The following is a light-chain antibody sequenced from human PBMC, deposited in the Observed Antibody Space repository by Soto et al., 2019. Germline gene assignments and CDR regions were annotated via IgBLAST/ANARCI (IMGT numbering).Light chain of an antibody. CDR2: GAS. J-gene: IGKJ3*01. Sequence: DIQMTQSPSSVSASVGDRVTITCRASPAISTWLAWYQQKPGRAPQLLIYGASSLQTGVPSRFSGSGSGTDFTLTINSLQPEDFATYYCQQASSLPFTFGPGTKVDIK. CDR3: QQASSLPFT. V-gene: IGKV1-12*01. CDR1: PAISTW.